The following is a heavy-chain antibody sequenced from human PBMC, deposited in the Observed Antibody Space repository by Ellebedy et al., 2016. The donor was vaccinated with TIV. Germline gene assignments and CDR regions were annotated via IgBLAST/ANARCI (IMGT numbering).Heavy chain of an antibody. CDR3: AKGRGLYGS. CDR2: INHLADSP. Sequence: GGSLRLSXVASGFTFSIYGMNWVRQAPGKGLEWVSGINHLADSPDYADSVKGRFTISRDNSKNTLYLQMNSLRAEDTAVYYCAKGRGLYGSWGQGTLVTVSS. J-gene: IGHJ4*02. D-gene: IGHD4-17*01. V-gene: IGHV3-23*01. CDR1: GFTFSIYG.